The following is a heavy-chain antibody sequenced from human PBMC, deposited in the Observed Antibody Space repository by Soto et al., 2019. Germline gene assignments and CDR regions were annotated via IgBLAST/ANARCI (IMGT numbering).Heavy chain of an antibody. CDR3: ARDISRRQTYYGMDV. V-gene: IGHV1-46*01. J-gene: IGHJ6*02. D-gene: IGHD2-21*01. Sequence: QVQLVQSGAEVKKPGASVKVSCKASGYRFISYYVHWVRQAPGQGLEWIAVFNPANGSTTYAETFHGRITITTDTSTSTLFMELSSLRSEDTAVYFCARDISRRQTYYGMDVWGQGTTVTVSS. CDR2: FNPANGST. CDR1: GYRFISYY.